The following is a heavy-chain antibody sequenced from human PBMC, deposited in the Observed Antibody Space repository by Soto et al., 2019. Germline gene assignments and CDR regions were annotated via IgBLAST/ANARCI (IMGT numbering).Heavy chain of an antibody. J-gene: IGHJ3*02. V-gene: IGHV1-18*01. CDR3: ARDVGYSSTWEI. CDR1: GYTFTSDG. D-gene: IGHD6-13*01. CDR2: ISAYNGNT. Sequence: ASVKVSCKASGYTFTSDGVSWVRQAPGQGLEWMGWISAYNGNTNYAQKLQGRVTMTTDTSTSTAFMELRSLRSDDTAVYYCARDVGYSSTWEIWGQGTMVTVSS.